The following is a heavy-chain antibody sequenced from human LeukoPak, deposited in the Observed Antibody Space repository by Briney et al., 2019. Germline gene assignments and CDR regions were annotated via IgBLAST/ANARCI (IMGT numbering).Heavy chain of an antibody. D-gene: IGHD1-7*01. CDR1: GFTFDDYA. J-gene: IGHJ4*02. CDR3: AKDIRNWNSINY. CDR2: ISGDGGST. Sequence: GGSLRLSCAASGFTFDDYAMHWVRQAPGKGLEWVSLISGDGGSTYYADSVKGRFTISRGNSKNSLYLQMNSLRTEDTALYYCAKDIRNWNSINYWGQGTLVTVSS. V-gene: IGHV3-43*02.